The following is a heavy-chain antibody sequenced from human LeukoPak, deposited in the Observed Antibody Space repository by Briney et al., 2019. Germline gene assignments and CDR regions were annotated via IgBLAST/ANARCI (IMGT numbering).Heavy chain of an antibody. D-gene: IGHD2-15*01. J-gene: IGHJ6*02. Sequence: GGSLRLSCAASGFTFSSYSMNWVRQAPGKVLEWVSYISSSSSTIYYADSVKGRFTISRDNAKNSLYLQMNSLRDEDTAVYYCARCPPLYCSGGSCYPDYYYYGMDVWGQGTTVTVSS. CDR1: GFTFSSYS. V-gene: IGHV3-48*02. CDR3: ARCPPLYCSGGSCYPDYYYYGMDV. CDR2: ISSSSSTI.